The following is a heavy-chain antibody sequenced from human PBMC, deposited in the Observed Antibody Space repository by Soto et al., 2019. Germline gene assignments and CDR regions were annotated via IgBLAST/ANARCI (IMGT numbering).Heavy chain of an antibody. CDR2: IIPIFGTA. V-gene: IGHV1-69*13. CDR1: GGTFSSYA. D-gene: IGHD3-16*02. CDR3: ARAWGLRLGELSLLLDY. Sequence: ASVKVSCKASGGTFSSYAISWVRQAPGQGLEWMGGIIPIFGTANYAQKFQGRVTITADESTSTAYMELSSLRSEDTAVYYCARAWGLRLGELSLLLDYWGQGTLVTVPS. J-gene: IGHJ4*02.